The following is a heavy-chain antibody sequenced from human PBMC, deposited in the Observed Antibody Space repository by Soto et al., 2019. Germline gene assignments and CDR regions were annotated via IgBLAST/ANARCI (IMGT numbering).Heavy chain of an antibody. CDR1: WFTVISNY. J-gene: IGHJ5*02. Sequence: PGGSLRLSCAASWFTVISNYMSWVRQAPGKGLEWVSVIYSGGSTYYADSVKGRFTISRDNSKNTLYLQMNSLRAEDTAVYYCARANYDYVWGSYRSPNWFDPWGQGTLVTVSS. D-gene: IGHD3-16*02. V-gene: IGHV3-53*01. CDR2: IYSGGST. CDR3: ARANYDYVWGSYRSPNWFDP.